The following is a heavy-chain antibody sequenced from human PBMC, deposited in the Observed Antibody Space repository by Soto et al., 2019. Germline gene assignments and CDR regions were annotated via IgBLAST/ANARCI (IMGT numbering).Heavy chain of an antibody. V-gene: IGHV4-59*08. CDR1: GGSISSYY. J-gene: IGHJ4*02. D-gene: IGHD6-19*01. CDR2: IYYSGST. Sequence: LETLSLTCTVTGGSISSYYWSWIRQPPGKGLEWIGYIYYSGSTNYNPSLKSRVTISVDTSKNQFSLKLSSVTAADTAVYYCARLSSGWRRLGFYDSAFDYWGQGTLDIITS. CDR3: ARLSSGWRRLGFYDSAFDY.